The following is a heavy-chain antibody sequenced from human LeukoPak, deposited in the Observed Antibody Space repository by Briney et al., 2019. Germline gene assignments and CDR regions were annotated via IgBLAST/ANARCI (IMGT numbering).Heavy chain of an antibody. J-gene: IGHJ2*01. D-gene: IGHD3-16*01. V-gene: IGHV3-23*01. Sequence: GGSLRLSRAASGFTFSFYAMSWVRQAPGKGLEWVAGITSSGNTTYYADPVKGRLTISRDNSRNILCLQMNSLRAEDTAIYYCAKDFGGSDYDWYFDLWGRGTVVTVSS. CDR3: AKDFGGSDYDWYFDL. CDR2: ITSSGNTT. CDR1: GFTFSFYA.